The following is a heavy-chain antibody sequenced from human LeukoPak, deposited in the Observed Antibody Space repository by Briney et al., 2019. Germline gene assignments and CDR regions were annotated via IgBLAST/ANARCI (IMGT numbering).Heavy chain of an antibody. V-gene: IGHV1-18*01. D-gene: IGHD3-10*01. CDR2: ISAYNGNT. Sequence: ASVKVSCKASGYTFTSYGISWVRQAPGQGLEWMGWISAYNGNTNYAQKLQGRVTMTTDTSTSTAYMELRSLRSDDTAVYYCARSTYGSGSYYNVGAFDIWGQGTMVTVSS. CDR1: GYTFTSYG. CDR3: ARSTYGSGSYYNVGAFDI. J-gene: IGHJ3*02.